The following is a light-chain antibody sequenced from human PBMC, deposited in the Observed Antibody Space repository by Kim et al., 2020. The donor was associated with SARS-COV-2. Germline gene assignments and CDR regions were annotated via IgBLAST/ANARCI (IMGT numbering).Light chain of an antibody. CDR3: QQYGDSPST. V-gene: IGKV3-20*01. CDR2: GAS. Sequence: EIVLTQSPGTLSLSPGERATLSCRASQSVPSNYLAWYQQRPDQAPRLLIYGASNRATDIPDRFSGSGSGTDFTLTISRLEPGDFAFYYCQQYGDSPSTFGQGTKVDIK. J-gene: IGKJ1*01. CDR1: QSVPSNY.